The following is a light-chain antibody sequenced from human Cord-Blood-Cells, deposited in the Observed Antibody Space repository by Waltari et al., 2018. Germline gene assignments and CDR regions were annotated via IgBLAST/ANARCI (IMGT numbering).Light chain of an antibody. CDR2: DVS. CDR3: CSYAGSYV. V-gene: IGLV2-11*01. Sequence: QSALTKPRSVSGSPGQSVTLSCTGTSRDVGGYNYVSWYQQHPGKAPKLMIYDVSKRPSGVPDRFSGSKSGNTASLTISGLQAEDEADYYCCSYAGSYVFGTGTKVTVL. J-gene: IGLJ1*01. CDR1: SRDVGGYNY.